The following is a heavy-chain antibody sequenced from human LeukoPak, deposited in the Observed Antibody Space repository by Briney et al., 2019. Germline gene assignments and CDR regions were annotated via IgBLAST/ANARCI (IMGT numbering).Heavy chain of an antibody. CDR3: ARDLHGSPDW. CDR1: GFTFTTFW. Sequence: GGSLRLSCAASGFTFTTFWMNWVRQAPGEGLVCVSLINTDGRTTTYADSVKGRFTISRDNAKNTLYLQMNSLRAEDTAVYYCARDLHGSPDWWGQGTLVTVSS. D-gene: IGHD2-2*03. V-gene: IGHV3-74*01. CDR2: INTDGRTT. J-gene: IGHJ4*02.